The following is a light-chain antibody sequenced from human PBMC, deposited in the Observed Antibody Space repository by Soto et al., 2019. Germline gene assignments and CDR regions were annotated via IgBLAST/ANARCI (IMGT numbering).Light chain of an antibody. CDR2: EVS. CDR3: SSFTSTNTQV. Sequence: QSALTQPASVSGSPGQTVTISCTGTNSDVGSFRYVSWYQQHPGKAPKLLIFEVSYRPSGVSTRFSGSKSGNTASLTISGLRTEDEADYPCSSFTSTNTQVFGTGTKVTVL. V-gene: IGLV2-14*01. CDR1: NSDVGSFRY. J-gene: IGLJ1*01.